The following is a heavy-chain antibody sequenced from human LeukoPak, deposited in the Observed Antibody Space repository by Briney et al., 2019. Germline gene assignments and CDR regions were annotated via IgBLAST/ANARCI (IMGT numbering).Heavy chain of an antibody. CDR1: GFTVSSNY. V-gene: IGHV3-66*01. CDR2: IYTGGST. D-gene: IGHD3-22*01. J-gene: IGHJ4*02. Sequence: GGSLRLSCAASGFTVSSNYMSWVRQAPGKGLEWVSAIYTGGSTYYAGSVKGRFTISRDNSKNTLYLQMNSLRAEDTAVYYCARNLYYYDSSGYYYYWGQGALVTVSS. CDR3: ARNLYYYDSSGYYYY.